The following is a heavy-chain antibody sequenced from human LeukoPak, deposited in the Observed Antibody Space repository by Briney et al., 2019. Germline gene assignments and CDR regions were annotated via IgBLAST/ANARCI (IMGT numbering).Heavy chain of an antibody. CDR1: GYTFTGYY. CDR2: INPNSGGT. J-gene: IGHJ6*03. D-gene: IGHD5-18*01. Sequence: ASVKVSCKASGYTFTGYYMHWVRQAPGQGLEWMGRINPNSGGTNYAQKFQGRVTMTRDTSISTAYMELSRLRSDDTAVYYCARDRRYSYGYYYYYYMDVWGKGTTVTVSS. CDR3: ARDRRYSYGYYYYYYMDV. V-gene: IGHV1-2*06.